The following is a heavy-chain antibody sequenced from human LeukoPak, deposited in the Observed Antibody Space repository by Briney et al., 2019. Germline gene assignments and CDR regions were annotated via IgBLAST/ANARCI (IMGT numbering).Heavy chain of an antibody. CDR2: ISSSGSTI. V-gene: IGHV3-48*03. J-gene: IGHJ6*02. CDR3: ARDTAGSGSYYYYYYYGMDV. Sequence: PGGSLRLSCAASGFTFSSYEMNWVRQAPGKGLEWVSYISSSGSTIYYADSVRGRVTISRDNAKNSLYLQMNSVRAEDTAVYYCARDTAGSGSYYYYYYYGMDVWGQGTTVTVSS. CDR1: GFTFSSYE. D-gene: IGHD3-10*01.